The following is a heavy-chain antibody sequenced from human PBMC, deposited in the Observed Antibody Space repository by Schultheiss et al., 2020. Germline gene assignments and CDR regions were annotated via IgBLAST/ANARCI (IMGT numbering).Heavy chain of an antibody. Sequence: TLSLTCAVSGGSISSSNWWSWVRQPPGKGLEWIGEINHSGSTNYNPSLKSRVTISVDTSKNQFSLKLSSVTAADTAVYYCARDDLGGGGMDVWGQGTTVTVS. D-gene: IGHD4-23*01. J-gene: IGHJ6*02. CDR3: ARDDLGGGGMDV. V-gene: IGHV4-4*02. CDR1: GGSISSSNW. CDR2: INHSGST.